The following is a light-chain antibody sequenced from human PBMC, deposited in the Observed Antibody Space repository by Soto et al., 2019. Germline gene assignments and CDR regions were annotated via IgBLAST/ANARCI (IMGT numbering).Light chain of an antibody. Sequence: DPQMTQSPSSLSASVGDRVTITCQASQDISNELNWYQHKPGQAPKLLIYDASDLQTGVPSRFSGSGSGTDFTLTIRSLQPEDSATYYCQQYDHLPFTFGPGTKVEIK. J-gene: IGKJ3*01. CDR2: DAS. CDR1: QDISNE. CDR3: QQYDHLPFT. V-gene: IGKV1-33*01.